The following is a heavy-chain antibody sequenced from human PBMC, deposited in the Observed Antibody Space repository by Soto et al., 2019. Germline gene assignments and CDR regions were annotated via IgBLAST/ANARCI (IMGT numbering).Heavy chain of an antibody. J-gene: IGHJ4*02. CDR3: GRVRKTRDYYFDY. CDR1: GGSISSSSYY. Sequence: LSLTCTVSGGSISSSSYYWGWIRQPPGKGLEWIGSIYYSGSTYYNPSLKSRVTISVDTSKNQFSLKLSSVTAADTAVYYCGRVRKTRDYYFDYWGQGTLVTVSS. V-gene: IGHV4-39*01. CDR2: IYYSGST.